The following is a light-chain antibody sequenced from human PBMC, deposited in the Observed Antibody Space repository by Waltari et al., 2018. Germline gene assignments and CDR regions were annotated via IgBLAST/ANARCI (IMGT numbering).Light chain of an antibody. V-gene: IGKV1-5*03. J-gene: IGKJ4*01. Sequence: DIQMTQSPSTLPASVGDRVTITCRASQYVKNNLAWFQQKPGKAPKVLIHKASRLESGVPSRFSGSGFGTEFIHSISSLQPDDFATYYCQEYDSLPITFGGGTKVEIK. CDR2: KAS. CDR1: QYVKNN. CDR3: QEYDSLPIT.